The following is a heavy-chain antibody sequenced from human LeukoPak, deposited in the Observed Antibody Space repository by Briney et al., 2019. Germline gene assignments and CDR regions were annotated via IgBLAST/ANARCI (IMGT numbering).Heavy chain of an antibody. CDR2: IKSDGSST. V-gene: IGHV3-74*01. J-gene: IGHJ4*02. Sequence: GGSLRLSCAASGFTFSSYWMHWVRQVPGKGLLWVSRIKSDGSSTRYADSVKGRFTISRDNAKNTLDLQMNSLRAEDTAVYYCARPHCSSTSCYYYFDYWGQGTLVTVSS. CDR1: GFTFSSYW. CDR3: ARPHCSSTSCYYYFDY. D-gene: IGHD2-2*01.